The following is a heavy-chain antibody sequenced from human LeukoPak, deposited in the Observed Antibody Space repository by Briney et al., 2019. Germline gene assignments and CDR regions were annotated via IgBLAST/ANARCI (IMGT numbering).Heavy chain of an antibody. CDR2: ISYDGSNK. CDR1: GFTFSSYG. Sequence: PGGSLRLSCAASGFTFSSYGMHWVRQAPGKGLEWVAVISYDGSNKYYADSVKGRFTISRDNSKNTLYLQMNSLRAEDTAVYYCAKGSNARWFDPWGQGTLVTVSS. V-gene: IGHV3-30*18. J-gene: IGHJ5*02. CDR3: AKGSNARWFDP.